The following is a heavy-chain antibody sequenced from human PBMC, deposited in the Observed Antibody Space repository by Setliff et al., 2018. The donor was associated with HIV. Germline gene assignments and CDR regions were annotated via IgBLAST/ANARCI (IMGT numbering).Heavy chain of an antibody. V-gene: IGHV4-34*01. J-gene: IGHJ6*03. CDR2: SNHSGST. Sequence: SETLSLTCAVYGGSFSGYYWSWIRQPPGKGLEWIGESNHSGSTNYNPALKSRVTISVDKSRNTFSLKVSSVTAADTAVYYCARVSCSSWYSIPQYYYYSMDVWGNGTTVTVSS. CDR1: GGSFSGYY. D-gene: IGHD6-13*01. CDR3: ARVSCSSWYSIPQYYYYSMDV.